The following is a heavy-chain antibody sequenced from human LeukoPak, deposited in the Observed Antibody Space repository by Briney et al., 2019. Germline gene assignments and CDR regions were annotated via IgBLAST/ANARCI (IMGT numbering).Heavy chain of an antibody. CDR1: GGSFSGYY. J-gene: IGHJ4*02. CDR3: ARGAGAAAGSPPHYYFDY. CDR2: INHSGST. D-gene: IGHD6-13*01. V-gene: IGHV4-34*01. Sequence: SETLSLTCAVYGGSFSGYYWSWIRQPPGKGLEWIGEINHSGSTNYNPSLKSRVTISVDTSKNQFSLKLSSVTAADTAVYYCARGAGAAAGSPPHYYFDYWGQGTLDTVSS.